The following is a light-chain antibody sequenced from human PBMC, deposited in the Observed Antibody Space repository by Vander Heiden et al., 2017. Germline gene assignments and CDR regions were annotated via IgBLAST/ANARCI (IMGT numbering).Light chain of an antibody. V-gene: IGKV1-27*01. Sequence: DIQMTQSPSSLSVSVGDRVTITCRASQGISNYLALYQQQPGTVPKLLLHVSSTLQSGVPSRFSCSGSGTDFTLTISSLQPEDVATYYCQKYNSALPYTFGQGTKLEIK. CDR3: QKYNSALPYT. CDR1: QGISNY. CDR2: VSS. J-gene: IGKJ2*01.